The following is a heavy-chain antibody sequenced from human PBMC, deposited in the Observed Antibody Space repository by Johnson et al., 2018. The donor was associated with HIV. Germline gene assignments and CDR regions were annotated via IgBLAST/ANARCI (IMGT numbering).Heavy chain of an antibody. D-gene: IGHD3-16*02. J-gene: IGHJ3*02. Sequence: VQLVESGGGLVQPGGSLRLSCAASGLSFSRSWMHWVRQAPGKGLVWVSRTNNDGSTTTYADSVKGRFTVSRDKVKNTRHLQMNSLRAEDTAVYYCAREWGVITFGGVIPRNAFDIWGQGTMVTVSS. CDR3: AREWGVITFGGVIPRNAFDI. V-gene: IGHV3-74*01. CDR2: TNNDGSTT. CDR1: GLSFSRSW.